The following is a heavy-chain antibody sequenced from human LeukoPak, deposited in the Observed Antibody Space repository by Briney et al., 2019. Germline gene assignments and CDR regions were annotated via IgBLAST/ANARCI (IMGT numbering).Heavy chain of an antibody. CDR1: GYTFTSYG. V-gene: IGHV1-18*01. CDR3: ARGTRSHYYYYYYMDV. Sequence: ASVKVSCKASGYTFTSYGISWVRQAPGQGLEWMGWISAYNGDTNYAQKLQGRVTMTTDTSTSIAYMELRSLRSDDTAVYYCARGTRSHYYYYYYMDVWGKGTTVTVSS. J-gene: IGHJ6*03. CDR2: ISAYNGDT.